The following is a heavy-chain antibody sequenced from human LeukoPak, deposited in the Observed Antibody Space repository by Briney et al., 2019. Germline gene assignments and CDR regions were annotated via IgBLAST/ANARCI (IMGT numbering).Heavy chain of an antibody. V-gene: IGHV1-69*13. CDR3: ARGPTTVFNFDY. CDR1: GYTFTSYG. D-gene: IGHD4-17*01. CDR2: IIPIFGTA. Sequence: SVKVSCKASGYTFTSYGISWVRQAPGQGLEWMGGIIPIFGTANYAQKFQGRVTITADESTSTAYMELSSLRSEDTAVYYCARGPTTVFNFDYWGQGTLVTVSS. J-gene: IGHJ4*02.